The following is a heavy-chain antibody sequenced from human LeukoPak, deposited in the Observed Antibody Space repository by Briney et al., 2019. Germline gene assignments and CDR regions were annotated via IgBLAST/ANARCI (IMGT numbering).Heavy chain of an antibody. CDR3: AKGRVVAGTKSLTYNWFDP. J-gene: IGHJ5*02. CDR2: INPNSGGT. V-gene: IGHV1-2*02. Sequence: ASVKVSCKASGYTFTGYYIHWVRQAPGQGLEWMGWINPNSGGTKCAQKFQGRVTMTRDTSISTAYMGLSRLRSDDTAVYYCAKGRVVAGTKSLTYNWFDPWGLGTLVTVSS. CDR1: GYTFTGYY. D-gene: IGHD6-19*01.